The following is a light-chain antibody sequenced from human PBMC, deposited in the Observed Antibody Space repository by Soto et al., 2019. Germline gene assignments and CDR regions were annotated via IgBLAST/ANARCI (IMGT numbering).Light chain of an antibody. CDR1: QRVSSSY. CDR3: QQYVMSPWT. Sequence: EIVLTQSPGTLSLSPGERATLSCRASQRVSSSYLAWYQQKPGQAPRLLIYGASSRAEGISDRFSGSGSGTDFILTIRRLEPEDFAVYYCQQYVMSPWTFVPGAEV. CDR2: GAS. V-gene: IGKV3-20*01. J-gene: IGKJ1*01.